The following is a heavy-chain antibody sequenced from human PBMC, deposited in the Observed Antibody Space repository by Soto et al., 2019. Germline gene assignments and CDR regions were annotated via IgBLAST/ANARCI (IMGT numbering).Heavy chain of an antibody. V-gene: IGHV3-30-3*01. CDR1: GFTFSRFP. CDR3: ASTKLHYYDSSGYSFDS. J-gene: IGHJ4*02. CDR2: VSYDGNDK. Sequence: QVQLVESGGGVVQPGRSLRLSCAASGFTFSRFPMHWVRQAPDKGLYWVAVVSYDGNDKYYADSVKGRFTISRDNSKNTLYLQMNSLRVDDTAVYYCASTKLHYYDSSGYSFDSWGQGTLVTVSS. D-gene: IGHD3-22*01.